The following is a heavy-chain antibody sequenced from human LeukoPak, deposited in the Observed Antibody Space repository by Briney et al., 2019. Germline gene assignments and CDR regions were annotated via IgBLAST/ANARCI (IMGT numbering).Heavy chain of an antibody. V-gene: IGHV3-23*01. CDR1: GFTFTSYA. D-gene: IGHD6-13*01. J-gene: IGHJ5*02. Sequence: GGSLRLSCAASGFTFTSYAMSWVRQAPGKGLEWVSTIGYSDNTYYADSVKGRFTISRDNSKNTLYLQMNSLRAEDTAVYYCAKMYGSSWYRVWFDPWGQGTLVTVSS. CDR3: AKMYGSSWYRVWFDP. CDR2: IGYSDNT.